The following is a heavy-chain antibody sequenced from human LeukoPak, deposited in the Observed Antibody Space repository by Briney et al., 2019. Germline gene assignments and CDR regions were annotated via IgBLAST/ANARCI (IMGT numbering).Heavy chain of an antibody. V-gene: IGHV4-59*01. D-gene: IGHD1-26*01. CDR1: GGSISSYY. CDR3: AREKGGGSYFDY. J-gene: IGHJ4*02. CDR2: IYYSGST. Sequence: SETLSLACTVSGGSISSYYWSWIRQPPGKGLEWIGYIYYSGSTNYNPSLKSRVTISVDTSKNQFSLKLSSVTAADTAVYYCAREKGGGSYFDYWGQGTLVTVSS.